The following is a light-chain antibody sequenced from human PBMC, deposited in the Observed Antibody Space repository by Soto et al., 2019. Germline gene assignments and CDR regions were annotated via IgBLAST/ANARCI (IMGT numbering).Light chain of an antibody. CDR3: QQYNNWPPWT. Sequence: EIVLTQSPGTLSLSPGERATLSCRASQSVTTNMAWYHQKPGQAPRLLMYGASTRATGIPARFSGSGSGTDFTLTISSLQSEDFAVYYCQQYNNWPPWTFGQGTKVDIK. CDR1: QSVTTN. CDR2: GAS. V-gene: IGKV3-15*01. J-gene: IGKJ1*01.